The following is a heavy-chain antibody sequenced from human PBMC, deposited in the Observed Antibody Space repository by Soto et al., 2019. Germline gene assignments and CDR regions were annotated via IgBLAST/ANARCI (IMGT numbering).Heavy chain of an antibody. CDR2: ISAYNGNT. V-gene: IGHV1-18*01. CDR1: GYTFTSYA. CDR3: ARSGPPAGY. D-gene: IGHD3-10*01. Sequence: QVQLVQSGAEVKTPGASVKVSCKASGYTFTSYAISWVRQAPGQGLEWMGWISAYNGNTNYAQKLECRVTMTTDTSTTTPYRALRSLRSDATAVYYGARSGPPAGYWCPGTLVTFSS. J-gene: IGHJ4*02.